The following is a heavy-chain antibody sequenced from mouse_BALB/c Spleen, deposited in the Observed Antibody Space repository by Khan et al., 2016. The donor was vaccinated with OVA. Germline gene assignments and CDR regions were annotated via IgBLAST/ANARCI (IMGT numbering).Heavy chain of an antibody. CDR2: ILPGSGNT. J-gene: IGHJ3*01. Sequence: QVRLQQSGVELMKPGASVKISCKATGYTFSSYWIEWVKQRPGHGLEWIGDILPGSGNTNNNEKFKGKATLTADTSSNTAYMQLSSLTSEDSAVYYCARGGYGWFAYLGQVTLVTVSA. D-gene: IGHD2-2*01. V-gene: IGHV1-9*01. CDR3: ARGGYGWFAY. CDR1: GYTFSSYW.